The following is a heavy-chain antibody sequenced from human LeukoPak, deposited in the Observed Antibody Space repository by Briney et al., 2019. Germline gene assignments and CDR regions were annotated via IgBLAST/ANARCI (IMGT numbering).Heavy chain of an antibody. D-gene: IGHD6-6*01. Sequence: PGGSLRLSCAASGFTFSSYGMHWVRQVPGKGLEWVAVIWYDGSNKYYADSVKGRFTTSRDNSKNTLYLQMNSLRAEDTAVYYCARSLGARVPLGVYWGQGTLVTVSS. V-gene: IGHV3-33*01. J-gene: IGHJ4*02. CDR1: GFTFSSYG. CDR3: ARSLGARVPLGVY. CDR2: IWYDGSNK.